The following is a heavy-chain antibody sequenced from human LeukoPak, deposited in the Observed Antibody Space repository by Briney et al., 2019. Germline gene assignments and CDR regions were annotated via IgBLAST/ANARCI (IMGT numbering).Heavy chain of an antibody. V-gene: IGHV4-4*07. J-gene: IGHJ4*02. D-gene: IGHD3-3*01. Sequence: SETLSLTCTVSGGSISSYYWSWIRQPAGKGLEWIGRIYTSGSTNYNPSLKSRVTMSVDTSKNQFSLKLSSVTAADTAVYYCARGGLGTIFGVVIIRGGNFDYWGQGTLVTVSS. CDR1: GGSISSYY. CDR3: ARGGLGTIFGVVIIRGGNFDY. CDR2: IYTSGST.